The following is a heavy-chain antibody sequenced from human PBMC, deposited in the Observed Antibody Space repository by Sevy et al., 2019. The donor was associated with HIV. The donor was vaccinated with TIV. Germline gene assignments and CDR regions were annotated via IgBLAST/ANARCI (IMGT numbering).Heavy chain of an antibody. CDR1: GFTFSSNW. V-gene: IGHV3-7*01. J-gene: IGHJ4*02. D-gene: IGHD2-21*01. Sequence: GGSLILSCVASGFTFSSNWMTWVRQAPGKGLEWVANVKQDMSEKYYADSVKGRFTISRDNAKNSLYLQMNSLRAEDTAVYYCARAQQVTMLVVIGGLYFDLWGQGTLVTVSS. CDR3: ARAQQVTMLVVIGGLYFDL. CDR2: VKQDMSEK.